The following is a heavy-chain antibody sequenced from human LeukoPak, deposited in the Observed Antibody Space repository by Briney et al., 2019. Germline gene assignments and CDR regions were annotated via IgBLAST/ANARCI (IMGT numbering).Heavy chain of an antibody. Sequence: QPGGSLRLSCAASGFTFSSYGMHWVRQAPGKGLQWVALISSDGSTKYYADSVKGRFTISRDNSKNTLYLQMKTLRTEDTAVFYCAVGGKPINWRAPSLKYFQFWGQGALVTVSS. CDR2: ISSDGSTK. D-gene: IGHD3-16*01. V-gene: IGHV3-30*19. CDR1: GFTFSSYG. J-gene: IGHJ1*01. CDR3: AVGGKPINWRAPSLKYFQF.